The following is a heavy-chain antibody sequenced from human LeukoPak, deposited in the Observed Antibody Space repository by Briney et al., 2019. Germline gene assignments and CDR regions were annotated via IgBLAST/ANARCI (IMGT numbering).Heavy chain of an antibody. CDR2: IIPIFGTA. J-gene: IGHJ4*02. CDR1: GGTFSSYA. CDR3: AREAVAARPFSFDY. D-gene: IGHD6-6*01. Sequence: SVKVSCKASGGTFSSYAISWVRQAPGQGLEWMGEIIPIFGTANYAQKFQGRVTITADESTSTAYMELSSLRSEDTAVYYCAREAVAARPFSFDYWGQGTLVTVSS. V-gene: IGHV1-69*01.